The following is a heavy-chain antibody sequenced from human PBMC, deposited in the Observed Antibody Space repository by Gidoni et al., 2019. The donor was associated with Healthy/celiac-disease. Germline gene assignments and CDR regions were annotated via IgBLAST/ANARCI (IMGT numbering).Heavy chain of an antibody. CDR3: ARVSVYYDILTGYLLHYYYYYGMDV. D-gene: IGHD3-9*01. V-gene: IGHV1-8*01. CDR2: MNPNGGNT. CDR1: GYTFTSYD. Sequence: QVQLVQSGAEVKKPGASVKVSCKASGYTFTSYDINWVRQDTGQGLEWRGWMNPNGGNTVYAQKFQGRVTMTRNTSISTSYMELSSLRSEDTAVYYCARVSVYYDILTGYLLHYYYYYGMDVWGQGTTVTVSS. J-gene: IGHJ6*02.